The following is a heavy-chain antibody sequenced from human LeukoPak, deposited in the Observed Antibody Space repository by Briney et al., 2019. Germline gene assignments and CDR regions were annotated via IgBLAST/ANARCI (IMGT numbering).Heavy chain of an antibody. CDR2: VSPDGNLA. J-gene: IGHJ4*02. CDR1: GFTLSSSW. V-gene: IGHV3-74*01. Sequence: GGSLRLSCAGSGFTLSSSWMHWVRQAPGKGPVWVAHVSPDGNLANYADSVKGRFIISRDNTKNTLFLQMNSLRAEDTAVYYCARDLSFSPDHWGQGTLVTVSS. CDR3: ARDLSFSPDH.